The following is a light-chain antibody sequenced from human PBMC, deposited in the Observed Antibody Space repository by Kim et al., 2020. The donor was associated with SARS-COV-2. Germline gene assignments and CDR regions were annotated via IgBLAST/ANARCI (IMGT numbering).Light chain of an antibody. CDR3: CSYAGSYTFV. V-gene: IGLV2-11*01. CDR2: DVS. CDR1: SSDVGGYNY. J-gene: IGLJ7*01. Sequence: QSALTQPRSVSGSPGQSVTISCTGTSSDVGGYNYVSWYQQHPGNAPKLMIYDVSKRPSGVPDRFSGSKSGNTASLTISGLQAEDEADYYCCSYAGSYTFVFGGGTQLTVL.